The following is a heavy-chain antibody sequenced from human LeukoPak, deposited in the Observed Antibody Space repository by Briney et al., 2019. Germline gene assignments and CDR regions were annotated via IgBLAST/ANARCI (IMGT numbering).Heavy chain of an antibody. V-gene: IGHV3-11*04. CDR1: GFTFSDYY. CDR3: ARQAIAVAGTLGSYYFDY. D-gene: IGHD6-19*01. Sequence: GGSLRLSCAASGFTFSDYYISWIRQHPRNWLEWVSYISSSGSTIYYAYSVKGRFTISRDNAKNSLYLQMNSLRAEDTAVYYCARQAIAVAGTLGSYYFDYWGQGTLVTVSS. CDR2: ISSSGSTI. J-gene: IGHJ4*02.